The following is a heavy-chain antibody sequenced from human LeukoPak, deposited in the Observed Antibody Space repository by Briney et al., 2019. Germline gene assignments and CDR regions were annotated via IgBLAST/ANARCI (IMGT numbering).Heavy chain of an antibody. CDR3: AATEDYENKIFDY. J-gene: IGHJ4*02. CDR1: EYTLTELS. Sequence: ASVKLSCKVSEYTLTELSVHWVRQAPGKGLEWMGGFDSDDGETIYAQKFQGRVTMTEDTSTHTAYMEMSSLRSEDTAVYYCAATEDYENKIFDYWGQGTLVTVSS. D-gene: IGHD3-22*01. V-gene: IGHV1-24*01. CDR2: FDSDDGET.